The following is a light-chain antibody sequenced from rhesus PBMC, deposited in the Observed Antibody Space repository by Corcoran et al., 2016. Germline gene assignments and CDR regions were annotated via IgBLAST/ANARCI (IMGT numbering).Light chain of an antibody. CDR2: WAS. V-gene: IGKV4-1*01. Sequence: DIVMTQSPDSLAVSLGERVTINCKSSQSLLYSSNNKNYLAWYQQKPGQAPKLLIYWASTRESGVPNRCSGSGSGTYFALTISGLQAEDVAVYYCQQYYSSPYSFGQGTKVEIK. CDR3: QQYYSSPYS. J-gene: IGKJ2*01. CDR1: QSLLYSSNNKNY.